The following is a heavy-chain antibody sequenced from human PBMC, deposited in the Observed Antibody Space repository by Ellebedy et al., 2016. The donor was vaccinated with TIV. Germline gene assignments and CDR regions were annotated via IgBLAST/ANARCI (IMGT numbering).Heavy chain of an antibody. J-gene: IGHJ3*02. CDR1: GGSLSSYY. CDR2: IYKTGST. CDR3: ARANWELGDAFDI. D-gene: IGHD7-27*01. V-gene: IGHV4-4*07. Sequence: SETLSLXCSVSGGSLSSYYWSWVRQPAEKGLEWLGRIYKTGSTDYNPSLKSRLTMSVDTSKNQFSLKLNSVTAADTAIYYCARANWELGDAFDIWGQGTTVTVS.